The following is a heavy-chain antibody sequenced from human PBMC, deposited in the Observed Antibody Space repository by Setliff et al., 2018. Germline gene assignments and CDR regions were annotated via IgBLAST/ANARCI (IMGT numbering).Heavy chain of an antibody. V-gene: IGHV4-39*07. CDR1: GGSISSSSYY. Sequence: PSETLSLTCTVSGGSISSSSYYWGWIRQPPGKGLEWIGSIYYSGSTYYNPSLKSRVTISVDTSKNQFSLKLSSATAADTAVYYCARSKSSSGWLNWFDPWGQGTLVTVSS. D-gene: IGHD6-19*01. J-gene: IGHJ5*02. CDR3: ARSKSSSGWLNWFDP. CDR2: IYYSGST.